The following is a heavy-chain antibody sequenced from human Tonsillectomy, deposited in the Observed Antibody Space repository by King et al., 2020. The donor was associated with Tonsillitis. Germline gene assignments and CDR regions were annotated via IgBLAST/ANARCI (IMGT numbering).Heavy chain of an antibody. CDR3: VRGAQSLDY. CDR1: GFTFSNYW. V-gene: IGHV3-74*01. Sequence: VQLVESGGGLVQPGGSLRLSFFASGFTFSNYWMHWVRQAPGKGLVWVSRINSDGSSTNYADSVEGRFTISRDNAKNTLNLQMNSLRAEDTAVYYCVRGAQSLDYGGRGTLAT. J-gene: IGHJ4*02. CDR2: INSDGSST. D-gene: IGHD3-16*01.